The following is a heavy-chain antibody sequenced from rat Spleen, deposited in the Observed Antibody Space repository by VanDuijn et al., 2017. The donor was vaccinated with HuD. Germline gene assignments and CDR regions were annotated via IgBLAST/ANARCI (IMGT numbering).Heavy chain of an antibody. CDR3: TRGGNYDFDY. J-gene: IGHJ2*01. V-gene: IGHV2S12*01. Sequence: QVQLRESGPGLVQPSQTLSLTCTVSGFSLTSFHVHWVRQPPGKGLEWIAAISSGGNTYYNSLLKSRLSISRDTSKSQVFLKMNSLQPEDTATYYCTRGGNYDFDYWGQGVMVTVSS. CDR2: ISSGGNT. CDR1: GFSLTSFH. D-gene: IGHD1-10*01.